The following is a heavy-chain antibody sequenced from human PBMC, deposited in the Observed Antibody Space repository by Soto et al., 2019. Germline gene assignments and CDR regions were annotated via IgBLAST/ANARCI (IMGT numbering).Heavy chain of an antibody. CDR2: INTGTAST. CDR3: ARGPQDSYGMDV. CDR1: GYSFSDYT. J-gene: IGHJ6*02. Sequence: QVHLVQSGAEVKKPGASVKVSCKASGYSFSDYTIHWVRRAPGQPPEWMARINTGTASTEYSQKFQGRVTITSDTSATTAYMDLSSLRSEDTAVYYCARGPQDSYGMDVWGQGTTVTVS. V-gene: IGHV1-3*04.